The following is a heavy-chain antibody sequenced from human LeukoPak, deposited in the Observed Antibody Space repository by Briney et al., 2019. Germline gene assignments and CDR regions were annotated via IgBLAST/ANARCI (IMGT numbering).Heavy chain of an antibody. CDR3: AKDLRYYDFWSGLADY. D-gene: IGHD3-3*01. Sequence: GGSMRLSCAASGFTFSTYGMHWVRQAPGKGLEWVALIWYDGSNKYYADSVKGRFTISRDNSKNTLYLQMNSLRAEDTAVYYCAKDLRYYDFWSGLADYWGQGTLVTVSS. CDR1: GFTFSTYG. J-gene: IGHJ4*02. V-gene: IGHV3-33*06. CDR2: IWYDGSNK.